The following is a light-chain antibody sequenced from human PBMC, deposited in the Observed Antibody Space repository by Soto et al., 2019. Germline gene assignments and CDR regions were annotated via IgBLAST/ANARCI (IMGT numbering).Light chain of an antibody. CDR1: SSNIGGNY. J-gene: IGLJ3*02. CDR2: ETY. Sequence: QSVVTQTPSASGTPGQRVTFSCSGGSSNIGGNYVSWFQQLQGMATKLLIYETYKRPSGVPDRFSGSKSGTSASLAISGLQSEDEADYDCAAWDDNLSVVVFGGGTKLTVL. CDR3: AAWDDNLSVVV. V-gene: IGLV1-47*01.